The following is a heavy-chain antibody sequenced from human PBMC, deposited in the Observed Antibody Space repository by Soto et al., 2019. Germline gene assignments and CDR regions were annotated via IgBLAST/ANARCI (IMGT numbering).Heavy chain of an antibody. Sequence: QVQLVQSGAEVRKPGSSVKVSCKASGGTFSRHAINWVRQAPGQGLEWMGGIIPIFGTANHAQKFQGRVTIIADESTSTAYMELSSLRSEDTAIYYCARGWGYDSSDYYYAYWGQGTLVIVSS. V-gene: IGHV1-69*01. CDR1: GGTFSRHA. CDR3: ARGWGYDSSDYYYAY. J-gene: IGHJ4*02. D-gene: IGHD3-22*01. CDR2: IIPIFGTA.